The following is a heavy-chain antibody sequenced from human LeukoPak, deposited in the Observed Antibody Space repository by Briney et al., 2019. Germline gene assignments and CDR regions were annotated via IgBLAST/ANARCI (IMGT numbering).Heavy chain of an antibody. V-gene: IGHV1-2*02. J-gene: IGHJ5*02. Sequence: ASVKVSCKASGYTFTGYYMHWVRQAPGQGLEWMGWINPNSGGTNYAQKFQGRVTMTRDTSISTAYMELSRLRSDDTAVYYCARSDLGPYYDILTGLDPWGQGTLVTVSS. CDR3: ARSDLGPYYDILTGLDP. CDR2: INPNSGGT. CDR1: GYTFTGYY. D-gene: IGHD3-9*01.